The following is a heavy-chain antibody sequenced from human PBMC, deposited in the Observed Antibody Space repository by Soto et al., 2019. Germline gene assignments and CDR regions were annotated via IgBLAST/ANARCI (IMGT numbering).Heavy chain of an antibody. CDR2: ISNSGST. V-gene: IGHV4-30-4*01. CDR3: ATESGSTYGYFDH. CDR1: GGSVTSDEYY. D-gene: IGHD5-18*01. J-gene: IGHJ4*02. Sequence: SETLSLTCTVSGGSVTSDEYYWTWIRQSPGKGLEWIGYISNSGSTGYNPSLKTRLSMSVDRSKNQFTLRLTSVTAADTAVYFCATESGSTYGYFDHWGQGTQVTVS.